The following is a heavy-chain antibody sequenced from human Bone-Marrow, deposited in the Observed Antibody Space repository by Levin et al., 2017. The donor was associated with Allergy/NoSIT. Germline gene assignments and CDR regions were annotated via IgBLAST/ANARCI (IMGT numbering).Heavy chain of an antibody. Sequence: GESLKISCAASGFTFSSYGMHWVRQAPGKGLEWVAVISYDGSNKYYADSVKGRFTISRDNSKNTLYLQMNSLRAEDTAVYYCAKVSSGVDYWGQGTLVTVSS. CDR3: AKVSSGVDY. V-gene: IGHV3-30*18. CDR1: GFTFSSYG. D-gene: IGHD6-19*01. J-gene: IGHJ4*02. CDR2: ISYDGSNK.